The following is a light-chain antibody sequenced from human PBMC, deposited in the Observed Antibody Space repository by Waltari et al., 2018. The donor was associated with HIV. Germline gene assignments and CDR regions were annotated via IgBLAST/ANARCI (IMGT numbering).Light chain of an antibody. V-gene: IGKV3-20*01. J-gene: IGKJ2*01. CDR2: GAS. CDR3: QHYGNSPFT. Sequence: EVVLTQSPGTLSLSPGDRAILSCRASQSISTDSLGWYQQKLGQAPSLLIYGASSRATGVPDRFSGSGSGTDFTLTINRLEPEDFAVYYCQHYGNSPFTFGQGTKL. CDR1: QSISTDS.